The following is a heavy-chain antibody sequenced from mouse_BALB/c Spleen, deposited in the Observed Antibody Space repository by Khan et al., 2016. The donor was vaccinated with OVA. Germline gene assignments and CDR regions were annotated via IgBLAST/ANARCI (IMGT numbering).Heavy chain of an antibody. J-gene: IGHJ2*01. V-gene: IGHV1-7*01. Sequence: QVPLKQSGAELAKPGASVKMSCKASGYTFTTYWMHWVKQRPGQGLEWIGYINPTSGYTDYNDKFTDRATLSADKSSSTAYMKLNSLTSEDSAVYYCTRDRIDYWGQGTTLTVSS. CDR3: TRDRIDY. CDR2: INPTSGYT. CDR1: GYTFTTYW.